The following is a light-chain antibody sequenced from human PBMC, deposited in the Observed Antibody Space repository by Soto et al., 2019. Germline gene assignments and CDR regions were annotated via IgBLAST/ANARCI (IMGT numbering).Light chain of an antibody. CDR1: SSDVGKYNY. Sequence: QSALTQPASVSGSPGQSITISCTGTSSDVGKYNYVSWYQQHPAKAPKLMIFEVSTRPSGVYNRSSGSKSGNTASLTISGLQAEDEAEYYCSSYTGSSTNTVVFGGGTKVTVL. CDR3: SSYTGSSTNTVV. CDR2: EVS. V-gene: IGLV2-14*01. J-gene: IGLJ2*01.